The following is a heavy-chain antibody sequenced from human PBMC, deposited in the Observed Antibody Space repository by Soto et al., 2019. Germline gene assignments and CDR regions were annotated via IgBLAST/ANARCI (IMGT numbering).Heavy chain of an antibody. CDR2: ISPRTTYK. J-gene: IGHJ4*02. V-gene: IGHV3-11*06. CDR3: SRGGGGGLFDL. CDR1: GFTFSDHY. Sequence: QVQLVESGGGLVKPGGSLRLSCASCGFTFSDHYMSWIRRSPGKGLEFLSYISPRTTYKNYADSVKGRFTISRDNAKNSLYLQLNSLRAEDTAIYYCSRGGGGGLFDLWGQGTFVTVSS. D-gene: IGHD2-21*01.